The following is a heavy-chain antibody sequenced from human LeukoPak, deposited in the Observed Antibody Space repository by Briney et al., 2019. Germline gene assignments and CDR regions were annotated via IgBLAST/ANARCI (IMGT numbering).Heavy chain of an antibody. D-gene: IGHD5-18*01. V-gene: IGHV3-30*09. CDR1: GFNFTTYS. CDR2: ISHDGKKV. J-gene: IGHJ4*02. Sequence: GRSLRLSCAASGFNFTTYSMHWARQAPGKGLQWVAIISHDGKKVNYVDSVKGRIVISRDNSKNTLYLQMNSLRPDDTAVYFCVRAPGYSNGWYYFDNWGQGTLVTVSA. CDR3: VRAPGYSNGWYYFDN.